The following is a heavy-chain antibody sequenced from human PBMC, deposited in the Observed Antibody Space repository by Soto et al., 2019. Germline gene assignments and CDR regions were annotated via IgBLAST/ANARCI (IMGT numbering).Heavy chain of an antibody. V-gene: IGHV4-34*01. CDR2: VKDGGST. D-gene: IGHD5-12*01. CDR1: GGSLTGYY. J-gene: IGHJ4*02. CDR3: ARGQEGIVATH. Sequence: QVQLQQWGAGLLKPSETLSLTCTVNGGSLTGYYWSWIRQPPGKGLEWIGEVKDGGSTNYSPSRRGRVSISAGTSKNHLSLRLNSVTAADTAVYFCARGQEGIVATHWDQGALVTVSS.